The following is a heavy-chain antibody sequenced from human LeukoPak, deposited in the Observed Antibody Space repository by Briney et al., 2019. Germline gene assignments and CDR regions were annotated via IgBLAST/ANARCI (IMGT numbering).Heavy chain of an antibody. CDR2: VFYSGST. V-gene: IGHV4-39*07. J-gene: IGHJ4*02. CDR1: GGSISSSSHY. D-gene: IGHD5-24*01. CDR3: ARVGLEMSTMHFDS. Sequence: SETLSLTCTVSGGSISSSSHYWGWIRQPPGKGLEWIGNVFYSGSTYYSPSLRGRVTISVDTSKYQFSLKLNSVTAADTAVYYCARVGLEMSTMHFDSWGQGTLVTVSS.